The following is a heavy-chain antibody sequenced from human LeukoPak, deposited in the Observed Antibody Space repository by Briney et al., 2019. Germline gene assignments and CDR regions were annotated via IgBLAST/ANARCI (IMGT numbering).Heavy chain of an antibody. Sequence: ASVKVSCKASGYTFTGYYMHWVRQAPGQGLEWMGWINPNSGGTNYAQKFQGRVTMTRDTSISTAYMELSRLRSDGTAVYYCARDLAKFDDYYGSAEAFDIWGQGTMVTVSS. V-gene: IGHV1-2*02. D-gene: IGHD3-10*01. CDR1: GYTFTGYY. J-gene: IGHJ3*02. CDR3: ARDLAKFDDYYGSAEAFDI. CDR2: INPNSGGT.